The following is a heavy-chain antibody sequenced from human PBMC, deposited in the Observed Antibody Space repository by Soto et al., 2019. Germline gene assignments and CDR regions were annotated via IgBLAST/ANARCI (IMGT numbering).Heavy chain of an antibody. CDR1: GFTFSSYA. CDR3: ASPLPTGDSSSWYSPHY. J-gene: IGHJ4*02. D-gene: IGHD6-13*01. V-gene: IGHV3-30-3*01. CDR2: ISYDGSNK. Sequence: PGGSLRLSCAASGFTFSSYAMHWVRQAPGKGLEWVAVISYDGSNKYYADSVKGRFTISRDNSKNTLYLQMNSLRAEDTAVYYCASPLPTGDSSSWYSPHYWGQGTLVTVSS.